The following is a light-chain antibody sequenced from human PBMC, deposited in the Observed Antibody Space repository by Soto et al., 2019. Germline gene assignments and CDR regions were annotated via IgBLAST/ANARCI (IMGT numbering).Light chain of an antibody. Sequence: QSALTQPASVSGSPGQSITISCTGTSSDVGNYNYVSWYQQHPGKAPKLMIHDVSNRPSGVSNRFSGSKSGNTASLTISGLQAEDEADYYCSLYTSSSTYVFGTGTKLTVL. V-gene: IGLV2-14*01. CDR2: DVS. CDR1: SSDVGNYNY. J-gene: IGLJ1*01. CDR3: SLYTSSSTYV.